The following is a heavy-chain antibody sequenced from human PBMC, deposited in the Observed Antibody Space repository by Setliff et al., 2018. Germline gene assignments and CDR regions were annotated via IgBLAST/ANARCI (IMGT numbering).Heavy chain of an antibody. D-gene: IGHD4-17*01. J-gene: IGHJ4*02. CDR1: GFIFSNYA. Sequence: SLKISCAASGFIFSNYAMSWVRQAPGKGLEWVCGMSGSGRYTHHADSVKGRFTISRDNSKNTLFLQMNSLIFDDTAVYYCSKHPTALTTAGGDYWGQGTLVTVSS. V-gene: IGHV3-23*01. CDR2: MSGSGRYT. CDR3: SKHPTALTTAGGDY.